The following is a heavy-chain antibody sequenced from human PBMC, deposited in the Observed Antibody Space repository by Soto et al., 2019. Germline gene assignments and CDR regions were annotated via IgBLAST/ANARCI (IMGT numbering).Heavy chain of an antibody. CDR3: AGMPVTTTNWLDP. CDR1: GGSFSSGNYY. J-gene: IGHJ5*02. V-gene: IGHV4-61*01. CDR2: IYYTGRT. D-gene: IGHD3-22*01. Sequence: SETLSLTCTVSGGSFSSGNYYWSWIRQPPGKGLDWIGYIYYTGRTNYNPSLKSRVTMSLDTSKNQFSLKLDSVTAADTAIYYCAGMPVTTTNWLDPWGQGTLVTVSS.